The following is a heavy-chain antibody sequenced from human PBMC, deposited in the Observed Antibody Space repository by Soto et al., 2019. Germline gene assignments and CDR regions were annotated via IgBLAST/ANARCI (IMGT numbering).Heavy chain of an antibody. V-gene: IGHV3-53*01. CDR1: GXTVSSYY. D-gene: IGHD3-22*01. CDR3: ARIPYDNSGTIFDY. Sequence: LRLSCAVSGXTVSSYYMSWVRQAAGKGLEWVSVIYAGTITYYADSVKGRFTIYRDNSKNTLNLEMNSLRVEDTAVYYCARIPYDNSGTIFDYWGQGTLVTVSS. J-gene: IGHJ4*02. CDR2: IYAGTIT.